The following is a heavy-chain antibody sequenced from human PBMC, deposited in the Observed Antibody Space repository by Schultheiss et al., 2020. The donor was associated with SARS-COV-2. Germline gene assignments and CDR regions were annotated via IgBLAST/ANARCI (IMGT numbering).Heavy chain of an antibody. J-gene: IGHJ6*03. D-gene: IGHD4-11*01. CDR1: GFTFSSYA. Sequence: GESLKISCAASGFTFSSYAMHWVRQAPGKGLEWVAVISYDGSNKYYADSVKGRFTISRDNAKNSLYLQMNSLRAEDTAVYYCARDSDYTKVLNYYYYMDVWGKGTTVTVSS. CDR3: ARDSDYTKVLNYYYYMDV. V-gene: IGHV3-30*07. CDR2: ISYDGSNK.